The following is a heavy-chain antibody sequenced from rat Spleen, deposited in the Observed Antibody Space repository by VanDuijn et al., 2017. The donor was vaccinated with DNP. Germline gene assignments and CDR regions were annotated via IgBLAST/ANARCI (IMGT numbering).Heavy chain of an antibody. CDR1: GFSLTSNS. Sequence: QVQLKESGPGLVQPSQTLSLTCTVAGFSLTSNSVHWVRQSPGKGLEWMGVIWNNGGTRYNSALKSRLSISRDTSKSQVFLKMNSLQTEDTAIYFCTREVAPFAYWGQGTLVTVSS. J-gene: IGHJ3*01. CDR2: IWNNGGT. V-gene: IGHV2-41*01. CDR3: TREVAPFAY.